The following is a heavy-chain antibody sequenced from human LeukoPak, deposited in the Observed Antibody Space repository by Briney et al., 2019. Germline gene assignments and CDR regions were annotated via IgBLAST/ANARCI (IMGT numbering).Heavy chain of an antibody. CDR2: INWNGGST. CDR3: ARDHSSSWLAYYMDV. D-gene: IGHD6-13*01. Sequence: GGSLRLSCAASGFMFDDYGMSWVRQVPGKGLEWVSGINWNGGSTGYADSVKGRFTISRDNAKNSLYLQMNSLRAEDTALYYCARDHSSSWLAYYMDVWGKGTTVTVSS. CDR1: GFMFDDYG. J-gene: IGHJ6*03. V-gene: IGHV3-20*04.